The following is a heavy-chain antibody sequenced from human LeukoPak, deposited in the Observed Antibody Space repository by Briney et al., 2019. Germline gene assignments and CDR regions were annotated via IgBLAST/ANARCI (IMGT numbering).Heavy chain of an antibody. CDR2: IYHSGST. D-gene: IGHD2-2*01. J-gene: IGHJ4*02. Sequence: SETLSLTCAVSGYSISSGYYWGWIRQPPGKGLEWIGSIYHSGSTYYNPSLKSRVTISVDTSKNQFSLKLSSVTAADTAVYYCATPDPYCSSTSCSFDYWGQGTLVTVSP. CDR3: ATPDPYCSSTSCSFDY. CDR1: GYSISSGYY. V-gene: IGHV4-38-2*01.